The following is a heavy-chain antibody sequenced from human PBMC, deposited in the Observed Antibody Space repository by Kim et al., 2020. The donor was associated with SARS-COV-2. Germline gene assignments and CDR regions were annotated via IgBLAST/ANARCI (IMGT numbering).Heavy chain of an antibody. Sequence: SETLSLTCAVYGGSFSGYYWSWIRQPPGKGLEWIGEINHSGSTNYNPSLKSRVTISVDTSKNQFSLKLSSVTAADTAVYYCARIVSSGPRTYYFDYWGQG. CDR3: ARIVSSGPRTYYFDY. D-gene: IGHD6-19*01. V-gene: IGHV4-34*01. CDR1: GGSFSGYY. J-gene: IGHJ4*02. CDR2: INHSGST.